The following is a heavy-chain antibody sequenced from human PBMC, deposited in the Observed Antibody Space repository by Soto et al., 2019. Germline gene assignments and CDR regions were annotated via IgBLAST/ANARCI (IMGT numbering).Heavy chain of an antibody. J-gene: IGHJ5*02. V-gene: IGHV3-48*02. CDR3: AREVGYFWSGYPAYNWFDP. Sequence: EVQLVESGGGLVQPGGSLRLSCAASGFTFSSYSMNWVRQAPGKGLEWVSYISSSSSTIYYADSVKGRFTISRDNAKNSLYLQMNSLRDEDTAVYYCAREVGYFWSGYPAYNWFDPWGQGTLVTVSS. CDR1: GFTFSSYS. D-gene: IGHD3-3*01. CDR2: ISSSSSTI.